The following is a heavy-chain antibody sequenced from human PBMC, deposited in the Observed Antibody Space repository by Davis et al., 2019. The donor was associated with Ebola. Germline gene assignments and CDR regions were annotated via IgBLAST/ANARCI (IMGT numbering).Heavy chain of an antibody. D-gene: IGHD1-26*01. V-gene: IGHV3-30-3*01. CDR3: ARVGATTFDY. CDR1: GFTFSSYA. CDR2: ISYDGSNK. Sequence: GESLKISCAASGFTFSSYAMHWVRQAPGKGLEWVAVISYDGSNKYYADSVKGRFTISRDNSKNSLYLQMNSLRDEDTAVYYCARVGATTFDYWGQGTLVTVSS. J-gene: IGHJ4*02.